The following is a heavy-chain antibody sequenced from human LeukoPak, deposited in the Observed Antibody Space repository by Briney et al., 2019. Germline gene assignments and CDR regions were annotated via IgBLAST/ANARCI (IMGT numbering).Heavy chain of an antibody. D-gene: IGHD3-22*01. CDR2: ISYDGSNK. CDR1: GFTFSSYA. J-gene: IGHJ4*02. Sequence: GSLRLSCAASGFTFSSYAMYWVRQAPGKGLEWAAVISYDGSNKYYEDSVKGRFTISRDNSKNTLYLQMNSLRAEDTAVYYCATTYYYDSSGYDYWGQGTLVSVSS. V-gene: IGHV3-30-3*01. CDR3: ATTYYYDSSGYDY.